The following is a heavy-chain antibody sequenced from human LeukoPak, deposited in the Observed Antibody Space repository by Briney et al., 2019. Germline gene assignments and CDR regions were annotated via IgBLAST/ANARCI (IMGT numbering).Heavy chain of an antibody. CDR3: ARDRGYSSGWSFDY. J-gene: IGHJ4*02. D-gene: IGHD6-19*01. Sequence: PSQTLSLTCPVSGGSISSGDYYCSWLRQPPGKGLEWTGYVYYNRSTHNNPSPKRRVTRSVDTSKNQFSLRLSSVTAADTAVYYCARDRGYSSGWSFDYWGQGTLVTVSS. CDR2: VYYNRST. V-gene: IGHV4-30-4*08. CDR1: GGSISSGDYY.